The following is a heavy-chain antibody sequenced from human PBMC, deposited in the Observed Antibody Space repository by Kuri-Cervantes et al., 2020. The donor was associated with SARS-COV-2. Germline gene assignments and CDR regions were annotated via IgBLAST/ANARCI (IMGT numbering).Heavy chain of an antibody. CDR3: ARDSGDWNPDGFDI. Sequence: ASVKVSCKASGYTFTDYYIHWVRQAPGQGLEWMGWINPISGGTKYAQKFQGRVTMTRDTSISTANMELSSLRSDDTAVYYCARDSGDWNPDGFDIWGQGTMVTVSS. CDR1: GYTFTDYY. J-gene: IGHJ3*02. CDR2: INPISGGT. D-gene: IGHD1-1*01. V-gene: IGHV1-2*02.